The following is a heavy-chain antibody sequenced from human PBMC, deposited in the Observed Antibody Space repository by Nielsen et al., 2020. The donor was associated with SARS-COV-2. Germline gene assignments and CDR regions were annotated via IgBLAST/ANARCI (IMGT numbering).Heavy chain of an antibody. V-gene: IGHV1-69*04. J-gene: IGHJ4*02. CDR3: ARDQVVPSPFDY. Sequence: SVKVICKASGGTCSSNTNSWLRQAPGQGLEWMGRNIPILGIANYAQKFQGRVTITADKSTSTAYMELRSLRSGDTSVYYCARDQVVPSPFDYWGQETLVTVSS. CDR2: NIPILGIA. D-gene: IGHD2-2*01. CDR1: GGTCSSNT.